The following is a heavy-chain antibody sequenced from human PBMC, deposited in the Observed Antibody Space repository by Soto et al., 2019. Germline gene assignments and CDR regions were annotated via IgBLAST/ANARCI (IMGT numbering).Heavy chain of an antibody. Sequence: VQLVESGGGLVQPGGSLKLSCAASGFTFSGSAMHWVRQASGKGLEWVGRIRSKANSYATAYAASEKGRFTSSRDESKNTAYRQMNSLKTEDTAVYDCTRHGEQRETYYYYMDVWGKGTTVTVSS. J-gene: IGHJ6*03. CDR1: GFTFSGSA. V-gene: IGHV3-73*01. D-gene: IGHD6-25*01. CDR2: IRSKANSYAT. CDR3: TRHGEQRETYYYYMDV.